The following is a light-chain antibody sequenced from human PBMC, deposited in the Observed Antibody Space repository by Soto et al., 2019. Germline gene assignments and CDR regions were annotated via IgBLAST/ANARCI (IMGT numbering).Light chain of an antibody. Sequence: QSALTQPASVSGSPGQSITISCTGTSSDVGSYNLVSWYQQHPGEAPKLMIYEVSKRPSGVPNHFSGSKSGNTASLTISGLQAEDEADYYCCSYAGSSTLVFGGGTKLTVL. CDR1: SSDVGSYNL. CDR3: CSYAGSSTLV. V-gene: IGLV2-23*02. J-gene: IGLJ2*01. CDR2: EVS.